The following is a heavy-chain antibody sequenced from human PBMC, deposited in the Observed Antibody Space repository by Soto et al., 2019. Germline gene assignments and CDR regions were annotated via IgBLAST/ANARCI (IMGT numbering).Heavy chain of an antibody. J-gene: IGHJ4*02. D-gene: IGHD3-10*01. CDR2: IYNSGTT. CDR1: GDSVSSYF. V-gene: IGHV4-59*02. CDR3: ARRGRRGAVYCDI. Sequence: QVQLQESGPGLVKPSETLSLTCTVSGDSVSSYFWSWIRQPPGKGLEWIGYIYNSGTTNYNPSLKSRVTMSEDTSKNQFSLKLTSLTSADTAVYYCARRGRRGAVYCDIWGQGTLVTVSS.